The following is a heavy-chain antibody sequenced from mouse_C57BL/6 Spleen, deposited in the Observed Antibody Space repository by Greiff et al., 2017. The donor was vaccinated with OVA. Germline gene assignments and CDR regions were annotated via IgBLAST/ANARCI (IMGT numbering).Heavy chain of an antibody. CDR2: IWSGGST. CDR1: GFSLTSYG. J-gene: IGHJ4*01. V-gene: IGHV2-2*01. CDR3: ARGSNWDDAMDY. D-gene: IGHD4-1*01. Sequence: QVQLQQSGPGLVQPSQSLSITCTVSGFSLTSYGVHWVRPSPGKGLEWLGVIWSGGSTDYNAAFISRLSISKDNSKSQVFFKMNSLQADDTAIYYCARGSNWDDAMDYWGQGTSVTVSS.